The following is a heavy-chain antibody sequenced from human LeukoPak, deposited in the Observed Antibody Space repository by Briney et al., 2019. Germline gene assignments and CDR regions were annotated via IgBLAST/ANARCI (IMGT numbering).Heavy chain of an antibody. CDR2: IYYSGST. D-gene: IGHD1-26*01. CDR1: GGSISSYY. Sequence: PSETLSLTCTVSGGSISSYYWSWIRQPPGKGLEWIGYIYYSGSTNYNPSLKSRVTISVDTSKNQFSLKLSSVTAADTAVYYCASRPSVGATHPDAFDILGQGTMVTVSS. CDR3: ASRPSVGATHPDAFDI. J-gene: IGHJ3*02. V-gene: IGHV4-59*01.